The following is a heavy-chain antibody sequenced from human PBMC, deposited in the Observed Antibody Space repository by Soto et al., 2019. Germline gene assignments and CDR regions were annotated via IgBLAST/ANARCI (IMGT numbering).Heavy chain of an antibody. Sequence: GGSLRLSCAASGFTFSSYSMNWVRQAPGKGLEWVSSISSSSSYIYYADSVKGRFTISRDNAKNSLYLQMNSLRAEDTAVYYCARDPYCSSTSCYTGVTKGLDYWGQGTLVTVSS. J-gene: IGHJ4*02. CDR1: GFTFSSYS. V-gene: IGHV3-21*01. CDR2: ISSSSSYI. D-gene: IGHD2-2*02. CDR3: ARDPYCSSTSCYTGVTKGLDY.